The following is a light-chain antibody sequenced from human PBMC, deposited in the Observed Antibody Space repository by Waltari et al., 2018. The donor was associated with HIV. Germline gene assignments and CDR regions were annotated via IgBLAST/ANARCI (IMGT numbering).Light chain of an antibody. J-gene: IGLJ3*02. CDR1: SGTIATYNY. V-gene: IGLV2-14*01. CDR3: ASYTSTSTPV. Sequence: QSALTQPASAPASLGPSVTIACISTSGTIATYNYVSCYKHHPDKAPRLVIYDANSRPAGVPLRFAGSKAGNTASLTISGLQAEDEADYYCASYTSTSTPVFGGGTKVTVL. CDR2: DAN.